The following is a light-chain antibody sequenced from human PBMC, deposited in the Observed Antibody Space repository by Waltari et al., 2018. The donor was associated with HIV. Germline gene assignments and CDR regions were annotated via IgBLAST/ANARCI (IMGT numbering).Light chain of an antibody. J-gene: IGKJ5*01. V-gene: IGKV1-39*01. CDR1: QTINNN. CDR3: QQTYMTPQT. CDR2: GAS. Sequence: DIKMTQSPSSMSASVGDRVSRTCRTSQTINNNLNWYRQTPGKAPKLLIFGASNLQSWVPSSFTGTGSVTYFTLTVSSLQPEDFATYYCQQTYMTPQTFGQGTRLEIK.